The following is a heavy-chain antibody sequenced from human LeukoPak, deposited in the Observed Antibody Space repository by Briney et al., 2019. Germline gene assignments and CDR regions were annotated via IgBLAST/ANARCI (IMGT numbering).Heavy chain of an antibody. Sequence: ASVKVSCKASGGTFSSYAISWVRQAPGQGLEWMGGIIPIFGTANYAQKFQGRVTITADESTSTAYMELSSLRSEDTAVYYCARVRDSGSYFRAYYMDVWGKGTTVTVSS. CDR2: IIPIFGTA. CDR1: GGTFSSYA. D-gene: IGHD3-10*01. CDR3: ARVRDSGSYFRAYYMDV. V-gene: IGHV1-69*13. J-gene: IGHJ6*03.